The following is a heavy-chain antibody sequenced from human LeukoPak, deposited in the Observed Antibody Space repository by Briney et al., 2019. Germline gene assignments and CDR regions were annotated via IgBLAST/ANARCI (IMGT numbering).Heavy chain of an antibody. CDR3: AADPYGSGSYYKLWGFDY. Sequence: SVTVSCKASGFTFTSSAMQWVRQARGQRLEWIGWIFVGSGNTNYAQKFQERVTITRDMSTSTAYMELSSLRSEDTAVYYCAADPYGSGSYYKLWGFDYWGQGTLVTVSS. V-gene: IGHV1-58*02. CDR1: GFTFTSSA. J-gene: IGHJ4*02. CDR2: IFVGSGNT. D-gene: IGHD3-10*01.